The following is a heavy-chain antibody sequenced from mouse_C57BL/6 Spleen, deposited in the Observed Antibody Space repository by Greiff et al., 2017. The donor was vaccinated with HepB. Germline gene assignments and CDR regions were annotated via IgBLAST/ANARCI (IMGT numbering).Heavy chain of an antibody. J-gene: IGHJ2*01. V-gene: IGHV1-80*01. Sequence: QVQLKQSGAELVKPGASVKISCKASGYAFSSYWMNWVKQRPGKGLEWIGQIYPGDGDTNYNGKFKGKATLTADKSSSTAYMQLSSLTSEDSAVYFCARNIYDGYYYYFDYWGQGTTLTVSS. CDR1: GYAFSSYW. CDR2: IYPGDGDT. D-gene: IGHD2-3*01. CDR3: ARNIYDGYYYYFDY.